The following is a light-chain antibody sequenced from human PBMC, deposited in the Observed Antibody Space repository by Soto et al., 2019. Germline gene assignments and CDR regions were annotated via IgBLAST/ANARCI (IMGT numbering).Light chain of an antibody. CDR2: GAS. J-gene: IGKJ2*02. CDR3: QQYCSSPPGT. Sequence: EIVLTQSPGTLSLSPGERATLSCRASQSVSSSSLAWYQQKPGQAPRLVTYGASSRATGIPDRFSGSGSGTDFTLTISRLEPEDFAVYYCQQYCSSPPGTFGQGTKLEIK. CDR1: QSVSSSS. V-gene: IGKV3-20*01.